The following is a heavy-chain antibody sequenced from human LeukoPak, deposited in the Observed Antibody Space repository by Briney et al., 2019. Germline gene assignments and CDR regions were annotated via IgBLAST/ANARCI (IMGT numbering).Heavy chain of an antibody. CDR3: ARGAARPPDYYYYMDV. CDR1: GGSISSYY. V-gene: IGHV4-59*08. Sequence: SETLSLTCTVSGGSISSYYWSWIRQPPGKGLEWLAYVSGSTNYNPSLKSRVTIPVDTSKNQLSLKLSSVTAADTAVYYCARGAARPPDYYYYMDVWGKGTTVTVSS. D-gene: IGHD6-6*01. J-gene: IGHJ6*03. CDR2: VSGST.